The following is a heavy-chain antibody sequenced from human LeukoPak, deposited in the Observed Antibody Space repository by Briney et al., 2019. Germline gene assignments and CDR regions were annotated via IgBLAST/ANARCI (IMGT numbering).Heavy chain of an antibody. CDR1: GFTFSSYA. CDR2: ISGSGGST. V-gene: IGHV3-23*01. Sequence: GGSLRLSCAASGFTFSSYAMSWVRQAPGKGLEWVSAISGSGGSTYYADSVKGRFTISRDNSKNTLYLQVNSLRAEDTAVYYCAADGSGSLYYYGMDVWGQGTTVTVSS. J-gene: IGHJ6*02. CDR3: AADGSGSLYYYGMDV. D-gene: IGHD3-10*01.